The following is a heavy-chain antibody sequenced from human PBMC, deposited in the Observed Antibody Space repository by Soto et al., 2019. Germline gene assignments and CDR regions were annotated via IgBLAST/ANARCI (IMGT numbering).Heavy chain of an antibody. CDR3: ARAPIAVAGSGFDY. V-gene: IGHV4-34*01. J-gene: IGHJ4*02. Sequence: PSETLSLTCAVYGESFSGYYWSWIRQPPGKGLEWIGEINHSGSTNYNPSLKSRVTISVDTSKNQFSLKLSSVTAADTAVYYCARAPIAVAGSGFDYWGQGTLVTVSS. D-gene: IGHD6-19*01. CDR1: GESFSGYY. CDR2: INHSGST.